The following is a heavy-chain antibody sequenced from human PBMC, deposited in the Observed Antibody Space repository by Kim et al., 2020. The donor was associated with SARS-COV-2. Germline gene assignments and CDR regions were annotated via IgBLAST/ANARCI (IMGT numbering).Heavy chain of an antibody. V-gene: IGHV3-33*05. CDR1: GFTFSSYG. CDR3: ARDPYPEDIVVVPAAMDY. CDR2: ISYDGSNK. Sequence: GGSLRLSCAASGFTFSSYGMHWVRQAPGKGLEWVAVISYDGSNKYYADSVKGRFTISRDNSKNTLYLQMNSLRAEDTAVYYCARDPYPEDIVVVPAAMDYWGQGTLVTVSS. D-gene: IGHD2-2*01. J-gene: IGHJ4*02.